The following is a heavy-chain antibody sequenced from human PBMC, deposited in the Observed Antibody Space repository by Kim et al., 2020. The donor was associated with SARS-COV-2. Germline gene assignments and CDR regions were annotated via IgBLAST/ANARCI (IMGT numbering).Heavy chain of an antibody. J-gene: IGHJ4*02. D-gene: IGHD6-19*01. Sequence: YADSVKGRFTISRDNSKNSLYLQMNSLRTEDTALYYCAKGRRVAGSIGDYWGQGTLVTVSS. CDR3: AKGRRVAGSIGDY. V-gene: IGHV3-43*01.